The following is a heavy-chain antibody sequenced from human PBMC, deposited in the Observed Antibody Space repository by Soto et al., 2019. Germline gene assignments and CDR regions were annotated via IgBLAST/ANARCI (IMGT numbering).Heavy chain of an antibody. CDR1: GGTFSSYA. CDR2: IIPIFGTA. CDR3: ASHTGSSPEGRYYYGMDV. Sequence: QVQLVQSGAEVKKPGSSVKVSCKASGGTFSSYAISWVRQAPGQGLEWMGGIIPIFGTADYAQTFQGRVTITADESTSTAYMELSSWRSEDTAVYYCASHTGSSPEGRYYYGMDVWGQGTTVTVSS. V-gene: IGHV1-69*12. J-gene: IGHJ6*02. D-gene: IGHD1-26*01.